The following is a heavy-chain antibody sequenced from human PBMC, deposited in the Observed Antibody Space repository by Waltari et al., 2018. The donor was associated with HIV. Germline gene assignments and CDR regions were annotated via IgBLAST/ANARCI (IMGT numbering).Heavy chain of an antibody. D-gene: IGHD4-17*01. CDR3: ARGPQDYPKYYFDY. CDR2: MNPNSGNT. CDR1: GSTFTSYD. V-gene: IGHV1-8*01. Sequence: QVQLVQSGAEVKKPGDSVKVSCKASGSTFTSYDINLVRQATGQGLEWLGWMNPNSGNTGYAQRFQGRVTMTRNTSISTAYMELSSLRSEDTAVYFCARGPQDYPKYYFDYWGQGTLVTVSS. J-gene: IGHJ4*02.